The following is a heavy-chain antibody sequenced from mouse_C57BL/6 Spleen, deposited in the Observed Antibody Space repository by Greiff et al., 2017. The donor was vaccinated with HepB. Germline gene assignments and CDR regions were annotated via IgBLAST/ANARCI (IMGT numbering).Heavy chain of an antibody. Sequence: VQLQQSGAELVKPGASVKISCKASGYAFSSYWMNWVKQRPGKGLEWIGQIYPGDGDTNYNGKFKGKATLTADKSSSTAYMQLSSLTSEDSAVYFCARGIYYDEYFDVWGTGTTVTVSS. J-gene: IGHJ1*03. V-gene: IGHV1-80*01. CDR1: GYAFSSYW. CDR2: IYPGDGDT. D-gene: IGHD2-4*01. CDR3: ARGIYYDEYFDV.